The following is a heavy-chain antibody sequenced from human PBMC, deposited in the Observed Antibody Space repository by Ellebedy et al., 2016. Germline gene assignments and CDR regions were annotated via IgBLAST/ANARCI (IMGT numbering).Heavy chain of an antibody. CDR1: GYSFTSYW. CDR3: ATSEGRYSYGYGEYYYYGMDV. D-gene: IGHD5-18*01. J-gene: IGHJ6*02. Sequence: GESLKISXKGSGYSFTSYWIGWVRQMPGKGLEWMGIIYPGDSDTRYSPSFQGQVTISADKSISTAYLQWSSLKASDTAMYYCATSEGRYSYGYGEYYYYGMDVWGQGTTVTVSS. V-gene: IGHV5-51*01. CDR2: IYPGDSDT.